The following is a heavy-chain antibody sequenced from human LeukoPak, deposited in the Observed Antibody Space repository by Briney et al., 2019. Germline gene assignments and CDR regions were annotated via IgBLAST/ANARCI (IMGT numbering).Heavy chain of an antibody. CDR3: ASPAQQWSWYYFDY. Sequence: GGSLRLSCAASGLTVSSNHMSWVRQAPGKGLEWVSLIYSGGRTYYADSVKGRFTISRDNSKNTLYLQMNSLRADDTAVYYCASPAQQWSWYYFDYWGQGTLVTVSS. D-gene: IGHD6-19*01. CDR1: GLTVSSNH. V-gene: IGHV3-66*01. CDR2: IYSGGRT. J-gene: IGHJ4*02.